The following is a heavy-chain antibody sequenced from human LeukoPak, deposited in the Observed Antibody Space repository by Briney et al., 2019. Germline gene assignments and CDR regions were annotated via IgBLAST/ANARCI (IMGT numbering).Heavy chain of an antibody. CDR3: AKSVGVQDSYYYYMDV. D-gene: IGHD1-1*01. J-gene: IGHJ6*03. V-gene: IGHV3-30*02. CDR2: IRYDGSNK. Sequence: GGSLRLSCAASGFTFSSYGMHWVRQAPGKGLEWVAFIRYDGSNKYYADSVKGRFTISRDNSKNTLYLQMNSLRAEDTAVYYCAKSVGVQDSYYYYMDVWGKGTTVTVSS. CDR1: GFTFSSYG.